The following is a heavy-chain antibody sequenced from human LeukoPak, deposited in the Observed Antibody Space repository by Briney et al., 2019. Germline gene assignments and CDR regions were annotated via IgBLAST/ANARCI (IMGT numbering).Heavy chain of an antibody. CDR2: INHSGST. CDR1: GGSFSGYY. CDR3: ARSRNYYGSGDY. J-gene: IGHJ4*02. Sequence: SETLSLTCAVYGGSFSGYYWSWIRQPPGKGLEWIGEINHSGSTNDNPSLKSRVTISVDTSKNQFSLKLSSVIAADTAVYYCARSRNYYGSGDYWGQGTLVTVSS. V-gene: IGHV4-34*01. D-gene: IGHD3-10*01.